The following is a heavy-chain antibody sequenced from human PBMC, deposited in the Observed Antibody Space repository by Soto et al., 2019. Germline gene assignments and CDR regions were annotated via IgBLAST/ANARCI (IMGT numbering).Heavy chain of an antibody. Sequence: PSETLSLTCTVSGGSISSYYWSWIRQPPGKGLEKIGYIYFSGSTNYHPSLKSRVTISVDTSKNQFSLKLSFVTAADTAVYYCARDSPPPYYYDSSGPSASWVAFDIWGQGTMVTVSS. CDR2: IYFSGST. CDR3: ARDSPPPYYYDSSGPSASWVAFDI. J-gene: IGHJ3*02. CDR1: GGSISSYY. V-gene: IGHV4-59*01. D-gene: IGHD3-22*01.